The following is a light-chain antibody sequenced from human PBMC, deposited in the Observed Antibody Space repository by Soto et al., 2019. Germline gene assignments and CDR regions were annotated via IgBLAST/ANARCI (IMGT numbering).Light chain of an antibody. CDR3: SSYTSSSTRIKV. Sequence: QSVLTQPASVSGSPGQSITISCTGTSSDVGGYNYVSWYQQHPGKAPKLMIYDVSNRPSGVSNRFSGSKSGNTASLTISGLQAEDEADDYCSSYTSSSTRIKVFGGGTKLTVL. V-gene: IGLV2-14*01. CDR2: DVS. CDR1: SSDVGGYNY. J-gene: IGLJ2*01.